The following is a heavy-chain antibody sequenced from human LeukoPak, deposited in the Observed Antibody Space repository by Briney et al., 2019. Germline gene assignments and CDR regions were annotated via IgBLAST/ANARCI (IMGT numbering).Heavy chain of an antibody. CDR1: GYTFTGYY. V-gene: IGHV1-2*02. CDR3: ARDLVRGGKNWFDP. D-gene: IGHD3-10*01. CDR2: INPNSGGT. Sequence: ASVKVSRKASGYTFTGYYMHWVRQAPGQGLEWMGWINPNSGGTNYAQKFQGRVTMTRDTSISTAYMELSRLRSDDTAVYYCARDLVRGGKNWFDPWGQGTLVTVSS. J-gene: IGHJ5*02.